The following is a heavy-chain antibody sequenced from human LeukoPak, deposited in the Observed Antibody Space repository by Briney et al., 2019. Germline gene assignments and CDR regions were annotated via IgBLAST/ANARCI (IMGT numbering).Heavy chain of an antibody. Sequence: PSETLSLTCTVSGGSISSSSYYWGWIRQPPGKGLEWIGSIYYSGSTYYNPSLKSRVTISVDTSKNQFSLKLSSVTAADTAVHYCARISSSSWSLNYFDYWGQGTLVTVSS. V-gene: IGHV4-39*01. CDR2: IYYSGST. CDR3: ARISSSSWSLNYFDY. D-gene: IGHD6-13*01. J-gene: IGHJ4*02. CDR1: GGSISSSSYY.